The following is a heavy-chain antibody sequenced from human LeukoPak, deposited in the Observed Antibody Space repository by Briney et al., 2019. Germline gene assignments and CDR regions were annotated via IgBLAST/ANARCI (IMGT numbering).Heavy chain of an antibody. CDR2: INHSGST. J-gene: IGHJ6*03. Sequence: SETLSLTCAVYGGSFSGYYWNWLRQPPGKGLEWIGEINHSGSTNYNPSLKSRVTISVDTSKNQFSLRLTSVTAADTAVYYCARRFGRKFGERFYYYHYMDVWGKGTTVTISS. CDR1: GGSFSGYY. D-gene: IGHD3-10*01. CDR3: ARRFGRKFGERFYYYHYMDV. V-gene: IGHV4-34*01.